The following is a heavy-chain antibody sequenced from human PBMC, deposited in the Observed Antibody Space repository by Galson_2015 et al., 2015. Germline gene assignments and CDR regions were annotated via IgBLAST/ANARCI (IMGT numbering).Heavy chain of an antibody. CDR3: AKKGDYDFWSGWTPGAFDI. V-gene: IGHV6-1*01. D-gene: IGHD3-3*01. CDR2: TYYRSKWYN. CDR1: GDSVSSNSAA. Sequence: CAISGDSVSSNSAAWNWIRQSPSRGLEWLGRTYYRSKWYNDYAVSVKSRITINPDTSKNQFSLQLNSVTPEDTAVYYCAKKGDYDFWSGWTPGAFDIWGQGTMVTVSS. J-gene: IGHJ3*02.